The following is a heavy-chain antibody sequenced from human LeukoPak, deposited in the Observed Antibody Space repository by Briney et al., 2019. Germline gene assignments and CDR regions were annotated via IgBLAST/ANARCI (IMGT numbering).Heavy chain of an antibody. CDR3: ASSQGYSSGWFYFDY. D-gene: IGHD6-19*01. Sequence: ASVKVSCKASGGTFSSYAISWVRQAPGQGLEWMGGIIPIFGTANYAQKFQGRVTITADESTSTAYMELSSLRSEDTAVYYCASSQGYSSGWFYFDYWGQGTLVTVSS. J-gene: IGHJ4*02. CDR2: IIPIFGTA. V-gene: IGHV1-69*13. CDR1: GGTFSSYA.